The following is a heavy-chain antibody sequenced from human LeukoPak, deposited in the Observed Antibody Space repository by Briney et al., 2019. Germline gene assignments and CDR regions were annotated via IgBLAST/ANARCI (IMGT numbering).Heavy chain of an antibody. Sequence: ASVTVSFKASGYTFIGYYMQWVRQAPGQGLEWMGWINPNSGGTNYAQKFQGRITLTRDTSISTVYMELRGLNSNDTAVYYCARGRHCSGGSCYLDYWGQGTLLTVSS. V-gene: IGHV1-2*02. J-gene: IGHJ4*02. D-gene: IGHD2-15*01. CDR2: INPNSGGT. CDR1: GYTFIGYY. CDR3: ARGRHCSGGSCYLDY.